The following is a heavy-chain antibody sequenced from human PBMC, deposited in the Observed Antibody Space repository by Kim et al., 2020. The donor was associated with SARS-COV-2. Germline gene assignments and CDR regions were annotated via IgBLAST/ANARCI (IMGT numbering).Heavy chain of an antibody. CDR2: IYPGDSDT. CDR1: GYSFTSYW. D-gene: IGHD2-2*01. V-gene: IGHV5-51*01. J-gene: IGHJ4*02. Sequence: GESLKISCKGSGYSFTSYWIGWVRQMPGKGLEWMGIIYPGDSDTRYSPSFQGQVTISADKSISTAYLQWSSLKASDTAMYYCARSKDIVVVPAALDYWGQGTLVTVSS. CDR3: ARSKDIVVVPAALDY.